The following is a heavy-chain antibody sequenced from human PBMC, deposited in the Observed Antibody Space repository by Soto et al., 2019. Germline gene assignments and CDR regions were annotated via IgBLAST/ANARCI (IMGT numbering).Heavy chain of an antibody. CDR1: GFTFSSYA. CDR3: AREMVVVVIIYQYGMDV. D-gene: IGHD3-22*01. CDR2: ISYDGSNK. Sequence: HPGGSLRLSCPASGFTFSSYAMHWVRQAPGKGLEWVAVISYDGSNKYYADSVKGRFTISRDNSKNTLYLQMNSLRAEDTAVYYCAREMVVVVIIYQYGMDVWGQGTTVTVSS. V-gene: IGHV3-30-3*01. J-gene: IGHJ6*02.